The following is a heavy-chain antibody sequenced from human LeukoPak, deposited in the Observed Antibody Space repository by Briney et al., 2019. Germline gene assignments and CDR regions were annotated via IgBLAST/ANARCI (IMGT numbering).Heavy chain of an antibody. CDR3: VKGSLYCSGGTCRVPFDI. J-gene: IGHJ3*02. D-gene: IGHD2-15*01. V-gene: IGHV3-23*01. CDR2: ISGSGAGT. CDR1: GFTFSSYA. Sequence: GGSLRLSCAASGFTFSSYAMSWVRQAPGKGLEWVSAISGSGAGTFHADSVKGRFTISRDNAKNTLFLQMDSLRAEDTAVYYCVKGSLYCSGGTCRVPFDIWGQGTMVTVSS.